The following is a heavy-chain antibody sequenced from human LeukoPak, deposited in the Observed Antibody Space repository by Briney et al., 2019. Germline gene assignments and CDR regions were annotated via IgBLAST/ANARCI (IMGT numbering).Heavy chain of an antibody. J-gene: IGHJ4*02. CDR2: IIPIFGTA. Sequence: ASVKVSCKASGGTFSSYAISWVRQAPGQGLEWMGGIIPIFGTANYAQKFQGRVTITADKSTSTAYMELSSLRSEDTAVYYCASTIQGGYSYGYGYWGQGTLVTVSS. CDR3: ASTIQGGYSYGYGY. V-gene: IGHV1-69*06. D-gene: IGHD5-18*01. CDR1: GGTFSSYA.